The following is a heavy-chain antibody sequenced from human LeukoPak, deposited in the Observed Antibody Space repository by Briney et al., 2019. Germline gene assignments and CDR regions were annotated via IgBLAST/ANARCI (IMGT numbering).Heavy chain of an antibody. D-gene: IGHD3-16*01. J-gene: IGHJ4*02. V-gene: IGHV3-64*01. CDR3: AGDYTR. CDR1: GFTFSSYA. Sequence: GGSLRLSCAASGFTFSSYAMHWVRQAPGKGLEYVSAISSNGGSTYYANSVKGRFTISRDNSKNTLYLQMGSLRAEDMAVYYCAGDYTRWGQGTLVTVSS. CDR2: ISSNGGST.